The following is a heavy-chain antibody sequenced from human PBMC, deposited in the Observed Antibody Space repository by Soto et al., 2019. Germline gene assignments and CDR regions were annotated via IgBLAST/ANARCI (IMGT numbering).Heavy chain of an antibody. Sequence: QVQVVESGGGVVQPGRSLRLSCAASGFIFSTYHMHWVRQAPAKGLEWVAAIWYDGSNRYYGDSVKGRFTISRDNSKNTLYLQMNSLTAEDTAVYYCARDDYGMDVWGQGTTVTVSS. V-gene: IGHV3-33*01. CDR1: GFIFSTYH. J-gene: IGHJ6*02. CDR2: IWYDGSNR. CDR3: ARDDYGMDV.